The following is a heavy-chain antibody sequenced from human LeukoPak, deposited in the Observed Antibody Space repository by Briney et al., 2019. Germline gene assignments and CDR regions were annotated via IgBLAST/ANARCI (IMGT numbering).Heavy chain of an antibody. J-gene: IGHJ4*02. CDR2: INPNNGDT. V-gene: IGHV1-2*02. D-gene: IGHD3-9*01. Sequence: GASVKVSCKASGYIFTTYFIHWVRQAPGQGLEWMGWINPNNGDTNYVQKSQGRVTMTRDTSISTAYMELTRLRSDDTAVYYCAREGGYDILTGYQDYWGQGTLVTVSS. CDR3: AREGGYDILTGYQDY. CDR1: GYIFTTYF.